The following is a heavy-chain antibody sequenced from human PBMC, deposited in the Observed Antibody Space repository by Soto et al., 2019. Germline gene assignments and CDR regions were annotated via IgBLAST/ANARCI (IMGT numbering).Heavy chain of an antibody. CDR1: GFTFSSYG. J-gene: IGHJ2*01. CDR2: ISHDGTVQ. V-gene: IGHV3-30*18. Sequence: QVQLVESGGGVVQPGRSLRLSCAASGFTFSSYGMQWVRQAPGKGLEWVAVISHDGTVQYCAESVKGRFTLSRDNSKNTLYLRMDSLSAEDTAMYYWVKEVTPRVSKLYFALWGRGSLVTVSS. D-gene: IGHD2-15*01. CDR3: VKEVTPRVSKLYFAL.